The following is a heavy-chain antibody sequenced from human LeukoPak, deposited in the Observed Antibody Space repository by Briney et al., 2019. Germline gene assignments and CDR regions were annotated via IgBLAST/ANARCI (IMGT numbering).Heavy chain of an antibody. CDR2: ISSGSTYI. J-gene: IGHJ3*02. D-gene: IGHD3-3*01. V-gene: IGHV3-11*04. Sequence: PGGSLRLSCAASGFTFSDSYMSWIRQIPGKGLEWVSSISSGSTYIYNAGSVQGRFTISRDNAKNSLFLLVNSLRAEDTAVYYCARDKNGVFDIWGQGTMVTVSS. CDR1: GFTFSDSY. CDR3: ARDKNGVFDI.